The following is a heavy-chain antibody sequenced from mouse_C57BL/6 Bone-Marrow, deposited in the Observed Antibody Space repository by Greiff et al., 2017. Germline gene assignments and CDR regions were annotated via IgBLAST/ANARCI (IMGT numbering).Heavy chain of an antibody. D-gene: IGHD1-1*01. J-gene: IGHJ1*03. V-gene: IGHV14-4*01. CDR3: TTDGSSLWYFDV. Sequence: VQLQQSGAELVRPGASVKLSCTASGFNIKDDYMHWVKQRPEQGLEWIGWIDPENGDTEYASKFQGKATITADTSSNTAYLQLSSLTSEDTAVYYCTTDGSSLWYFDVWGTGTTVTVSS. CDR1: GFNIKDDY. CDR2: IDPENGDT.